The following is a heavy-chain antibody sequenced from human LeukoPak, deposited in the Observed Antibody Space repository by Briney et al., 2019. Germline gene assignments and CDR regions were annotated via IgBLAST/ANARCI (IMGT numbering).Heavy chain of an antibody. J-gene: IGHJ4*02. V-gene: IGHV3-64D*09. D-gene: IGHD6-6*01. CDR2: ISNIGGTT. CDR1: GFIFNSYA. CDR3: AKGYSSSSLGFYYFDY. Sequence: PGGSLRLSCLASGFIFNSYAMHWVRQAPGKGLDYVSAISNIGGTTYYADSVKDRFIISRDSSKNTLYLQMSSLRAEDTAVYYCAKGYSSSSLGFYYFDYWGQGTLVTVSS.